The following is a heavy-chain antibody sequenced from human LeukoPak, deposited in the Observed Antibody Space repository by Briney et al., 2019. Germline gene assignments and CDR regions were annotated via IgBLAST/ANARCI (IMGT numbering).Heavy chain of an antibody. CDR2: IKQDGSEK. Sequence: GGSLRLSCAASGFTFSSYWMSWVRQAPGKGLEWVSHIKQDGSEKYYVDSVKGRFTISRDNAKNSLYLQMNSLRAEDTAVYYCAREGKWVGATLAFDIWGQGTMVTVSS. J-gene: IGHJ3*02. CDR1: GFTFSSYW. CDR3: AREGKWVGATLAFDI. V-gene: IGHV3-7*01. D-gene: IGHD1-26*01.